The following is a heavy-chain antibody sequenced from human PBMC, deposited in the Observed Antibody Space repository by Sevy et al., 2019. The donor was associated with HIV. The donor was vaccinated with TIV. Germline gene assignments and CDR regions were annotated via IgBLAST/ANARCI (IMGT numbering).Heavy chain of an antibody. J-gene: IGHJ5*02. Sequence: GGSLRLSCAASGFTFDSYWLHWVRQDPWKGLEWVSCVDIDGSRTEYADSAKGRFTISRDNAENMLYLEMNSRRVEDTAGYYCARGTALGWFDLWGQGTQVTVSS. CDR1: GFTFDSYW. D-gene: IGHD5-18*01. V-gene: IGHV3-74*01. CDR2: VDIDGSRT. CDR3: ARGTALGWFDL.